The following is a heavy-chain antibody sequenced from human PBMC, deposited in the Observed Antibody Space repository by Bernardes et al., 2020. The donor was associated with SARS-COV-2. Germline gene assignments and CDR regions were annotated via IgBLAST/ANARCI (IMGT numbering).Heavy chain of an antibody. CDR3: ASLSPVSSSGWSHFDY. D-gene: IGHD6-19*01. CDR1: GYSLTMFW. V-gene: IGHV5-10-1*01. J-gene: IGHJ4*02. CDR2: INPSDSYT. Sequence: GESLKISCKHSGYSLTMFWITWVRQMPGKGLEWMGRINPSDSYTNYSPSFHGHVTISADKSIRTAYLQLSSLKASDTAIYYCASLSPVSSSGWSHFDYWGQGTPVTVSS.